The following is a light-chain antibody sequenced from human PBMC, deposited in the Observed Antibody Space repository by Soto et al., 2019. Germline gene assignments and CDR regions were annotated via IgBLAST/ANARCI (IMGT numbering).Light chain of an antibody. CDR2: DVI. J-gene: IGLJ3*02. Sequence: QSVLTQPASVSGSPGQSVTISCTGTSSDVGIYNYVSWYQHHPGKAPKLIIYDVIKRPSGVPDRFSGSKSGITASLTISGLQADDEADYYCCSYAATSTLVFGGGTKLTVL. CDR3: CSYAATSTLV. CDR1: SSDVGIYNY. V-gene: IGLV2-11*01.